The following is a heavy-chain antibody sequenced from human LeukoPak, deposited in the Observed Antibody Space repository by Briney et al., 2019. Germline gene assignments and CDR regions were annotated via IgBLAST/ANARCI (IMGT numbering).Heavy chain of an antibody. CDR3: ARNFRPDFDY. Sequence: SQTLSLTCAISGDSVSSNSVTWNWIRQSPSRGLEWLGRTYYRSKWYNEYAASVRGRITINADTSKNQFSLQLNSVTPEDTAVYYCARNFRPDFDYWSQGTLVTVSS. V-gene: IGHV6-1*01. CDR2: TYYRSKWYN. CDR1: GDSVSSNSVT. J-gene: IGHJ4*02. D-gene: IGHD1-14*01.